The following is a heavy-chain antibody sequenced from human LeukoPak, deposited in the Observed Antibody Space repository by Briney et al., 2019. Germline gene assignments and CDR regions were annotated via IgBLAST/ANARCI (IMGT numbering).Heavy chain of an antibody. V-gene: IGHV4-59*01. CDR2: IYNSGST. J-gene: IGHJ4*02. CDR3: ARGSGSSTPFPFDY. Sequence: SETLSLTCSVSGDSISSYYWSWIRQAPGEGLEWIGYIYNSGSTNYNPSLRGRVTISLDTPKNQFSLRLSSVTAADTAVYYCARGSGSSTPFPFDYWGQGTLVTVSS. CDR1: GDSISSYY. D-gene: IGHD1-26*01.